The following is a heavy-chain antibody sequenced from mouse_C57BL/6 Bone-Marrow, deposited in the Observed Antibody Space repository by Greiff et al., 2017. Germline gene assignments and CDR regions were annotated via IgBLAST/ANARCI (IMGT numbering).Heavy chain of an antibody. Sequence: LVESGAELVRPGTSVKMSCKASGYTFTNYWIGWAKQRPGHGLEWIGDIYPGGGYTNYNEKFKGKATLTAAKSSSTAYMQFSSLTSEDSAIYYCARYYGSSYYFDYWGQGTTLTVSS. CDR1: GYTFTNYW. D-gene: IGHD1-1*01. CDR3: ARYYGSSYYFDY. CDR2: IYPGGGYT. J-gene: IGHJ2*01. V-gene: IGHV1-63*01.